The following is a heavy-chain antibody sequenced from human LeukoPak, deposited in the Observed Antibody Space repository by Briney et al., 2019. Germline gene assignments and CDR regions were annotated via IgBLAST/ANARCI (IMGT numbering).Heavy chain of an antibody. CDR3: ARDIWNDGNYYMDV. CDR2: IWSGAHAG. Sequence: GGSLRLSCTASGFSLRDYGMHWVRQAPGKGLEWVALIWSGAHAGLYADSVKGRFTISRDASRKTMYLQMDSLRAEDTAVYHCARDIWNDGNYYMDVWGKGTTVTVSS. CDR1: GFSLRDYG. V-gene: IGHV3-33*01. J-gene: IGHJ6*03. D-gene: IGHD1-1*01.